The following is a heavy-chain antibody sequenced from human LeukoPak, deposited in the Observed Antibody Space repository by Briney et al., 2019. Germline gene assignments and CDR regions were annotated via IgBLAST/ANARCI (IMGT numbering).Heavy chain of an antibody. CDR3: ARGLVVMIAKTWGYLDY. D-gene: IGHD2-21*01. V-gene: IGHV4-34*01. J-gene: IGHJ4*02. Sequence: XEXXGEINHSGSTNYNPSLKSRVTISVDTSKNQFSLKLSSVTAADTAVYYCARGLVVMIAKTWGYLDYWGQGTLVTVSS. CDR2: INHSGST.